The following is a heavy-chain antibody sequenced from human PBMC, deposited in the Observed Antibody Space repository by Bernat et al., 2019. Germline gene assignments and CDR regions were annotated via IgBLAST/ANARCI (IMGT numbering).Heavy chain of an antibody. Sequence: QVQLVQSGAEVKKPGASVTVSCKASGYTFTYYYIYWVRQAPGQGLESMGWINPNSGGTNFAQKFQGRVTMTRDTSISTAYMELSRLRSDDTAVYYWAMTSSSFNGPDYWGQGTLVTVSS. CDR3: AMTSSSFNGPDY. CDR2: INPNSGGT. CDR1: GYTFTYYY. D-gene: IGHD6-6*01. V-gene: IGHV1-2*02. J-gene: IGHJ4*02.